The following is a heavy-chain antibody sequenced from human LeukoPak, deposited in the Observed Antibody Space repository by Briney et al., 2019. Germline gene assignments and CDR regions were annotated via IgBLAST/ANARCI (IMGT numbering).Heavy chain of an antibody. J-gene: IGHJ4*02. CDR1: RYTLTELS. CDR2: FDPEDGET. CDR3: ATDTNMVRGVTYFDY. D-gene: IGHD3-10*01. Sequence: ASVKVSCKVSRYTLTELSMHWVRQAPGKGLEWMGGFDPEDGETIYAQKFQGGVTMTEDTSTDTAYMELSSLRSEDTAVYYCATDTNMVRGVTYFDYWGQGTLVTVSS. V-gene: IGHV1-24*01.